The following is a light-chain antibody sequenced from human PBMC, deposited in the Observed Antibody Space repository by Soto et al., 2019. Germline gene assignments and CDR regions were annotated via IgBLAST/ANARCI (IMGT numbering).Light chain of an antibody. CDR3: QQYNNRPRT. CDR2: GVS. J-gene: IGKJ5*01. CDR1: QLFSSN. V-gene: IGKV3-15*01. Sequence: PKESVTLSCRASQLFSSNLAWYQHKPGQAPRLLIYGVSTRDTGVPDRVSGSASGTEFTLTIIILQSEDFTVYYCQQYNNRPRTFAQGARLE.